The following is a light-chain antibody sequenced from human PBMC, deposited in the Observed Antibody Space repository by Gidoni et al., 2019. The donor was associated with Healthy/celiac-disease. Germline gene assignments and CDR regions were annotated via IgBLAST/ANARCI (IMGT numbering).Light chain of an antibody. J-gene: IGKJ1*01. CDR3: QQRSNWPGT. CDR1: QSVSSY. CDR2: DAS. V-gene: IGKV3-11*01. Sequence: EIMLTQTPATLTLSPGERATLSCRASQSVSSYLAWYQQKPGQAPRLLIYDASNRATGIPARFSGSGSGTDLTLTISSLEPEDFAVYYCQQRSNWPGTFGQGTKVEIK.